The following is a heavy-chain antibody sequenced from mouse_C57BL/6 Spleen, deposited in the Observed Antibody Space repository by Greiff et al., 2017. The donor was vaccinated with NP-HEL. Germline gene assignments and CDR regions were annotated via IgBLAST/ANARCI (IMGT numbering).Heavy chain of an antibody. CDR1: GYTFTSYW. V-gene: IGHV1-7*01. CDR2: INPSSGYT. CDR3: ARWDYDEGYYFDY. Sequence: QVQLQQSGAELAKPGASVKLSCKASGYTFTSYWMHWVKQRPGQGLEWIGNINPSSGYTKYNQKFKDKATLTADKSSSTAYMQLSSLTYEDSAVYYCARWDYDEGYYFDYWGQGTTLTVSS. J-gene: IGHJ2*01. D-gene: IGHD2-4*01.